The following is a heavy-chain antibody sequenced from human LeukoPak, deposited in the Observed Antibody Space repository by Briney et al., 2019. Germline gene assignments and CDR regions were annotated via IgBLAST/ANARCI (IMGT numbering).Heavy chain of an antibody. CDR3: ARRRGYSYGYFDY. D-gene: IGHD5-18*01. J-gene: IGHJ4*02. Sequence: SETLSLTCTVSGGSVSSGSYYWSWIRQPPGKGLEWIGEINHSGSTNYNPSLKSRVTISVDTSKNQFSLKLSSVTAADTAVYYCARRRGYSYGYFDYWGQGTLVTVSS. CDR2: INHSGST. CDR1: GGSVSSGSYY. V-gene: IGHV4-39*07.